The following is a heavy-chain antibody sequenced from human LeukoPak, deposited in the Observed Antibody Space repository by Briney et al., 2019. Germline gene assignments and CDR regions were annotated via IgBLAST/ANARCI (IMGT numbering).Heavy chain of an antibody. CDR3: AREIDPWIGAYYFDY. J-gene: IGHJ4*02. V-gene: IGHV4-59*01. D-gene: IGHD3-16*01. CDR2: IYYSGST. CDR1: GGSISSYY. Sequence: SETLSLTCTVSGGSISSYYWSWIRQPPGKGLEWIGYIYYSGSTNYNPSLKGRVTISVDTSKNQFSLKLSSVTAADTAVYYCAREIDPWIGAYYFDYWGQGTLVTVSS.